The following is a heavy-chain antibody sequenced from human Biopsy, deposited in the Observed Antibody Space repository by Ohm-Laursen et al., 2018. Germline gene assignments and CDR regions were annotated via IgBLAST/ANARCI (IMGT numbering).Heavy chain of an antibody. CDR3: ARTRLSIVIKPAAVVFDN. CDR1: GFTFSNFG. J-gene: IGHJ4*02. V-gene: IGHV3-33*01. CDR2: IWYDGSIK. Sequence: SLRLSCAASGFTFSNFGIHWVRQAPGQGLEWVAVIWYDGSIKYYADSVKGRFTISRDDSKNTLYLEMNSLRPEDTAVYYCARTRLSIVIKPAAVVFDNWGQGTLVTVSS. D-gene: IGHD2-2*01.